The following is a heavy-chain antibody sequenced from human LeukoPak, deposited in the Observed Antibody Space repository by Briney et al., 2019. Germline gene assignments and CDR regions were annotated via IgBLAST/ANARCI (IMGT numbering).Heavy chain of an antibody. J-gene: IGHJ4*02. CDR1: GGTFSSYA. D-gene: IGHD6-19*01. CDR2: ISAYNGNT. V-gene: IGHV1-18*01. Sequence: ASVKVSCKASGGTFSSYAISWVRQAPGQGLEWMGWISAYNGNTNYAQKLQGRVTMTTDTSTSTAYMELRSLRSDDTAVYYCARYSAVAGTGIDYWGQGTLVTVSS. CDR3: ARYSAVAGTGIDY.